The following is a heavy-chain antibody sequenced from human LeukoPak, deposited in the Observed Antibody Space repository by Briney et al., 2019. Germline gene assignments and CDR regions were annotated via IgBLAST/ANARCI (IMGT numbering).Heavy chain of an antibody. V-gene: IGHV3-53*01. D-gene: IGHD4-23*01. CDR2: IYGGGST. Sequence: HPGGSLRLSCAASGITVSSSYMSWVRQAPGKGLEWVSVIYGGGSTYYADSVKGRFTTSRDNSKNTVSLQMNSLRAEDTAVYYCARVDYIGNTRRYFDCWGQGTLVTVSS. CDR1: GITVSSSY. J-gene: IGHJ4*02. CDR3: ARVDYIGNTRRYFDC.